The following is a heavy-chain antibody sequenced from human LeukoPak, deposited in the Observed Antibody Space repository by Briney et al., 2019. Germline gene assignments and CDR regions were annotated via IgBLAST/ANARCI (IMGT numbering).Heavy chain of an antibody. D-gene: IGHD2-2*02. CDR1: GGSFSDYY. J-gene: IGHJ5*02. CDR2: INHST. V-gene: IGHV4-34*01. Sequence: SETLSLTCTVSGGSFSDYYWSWIRQPPGKGLEWSGEINHSTNYNPSPKSRVTISVDTSKNQFSLKLTSVTAADTAVYYCARGILRPQRFDPWGQGTLVTVSS. CDR3: ARGILRPQRFDP.